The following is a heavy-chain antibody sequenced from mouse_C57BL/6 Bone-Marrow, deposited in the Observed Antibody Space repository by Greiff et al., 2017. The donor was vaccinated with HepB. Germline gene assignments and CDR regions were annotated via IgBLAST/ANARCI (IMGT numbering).Heavy chain of an antibody. CDR3: TRGTTVFDY. J-gene: IGHJ2*01. D-gene: IGHD1-1*01. CDR2: INPDTGRT. CDR1: GYSFTGYY. Sequence: EVKLVESGPELVKPGASVKISCKASGYSFTGYYMHWVKQSPENSLEWIGEINPDTGRTTYNQKFKDKATLTVDKSSSIVYLQLKSLTDEESPVYYSTRGTTVFDYWGQGTTLTVSS. V-gene: IGHV1-42*01.